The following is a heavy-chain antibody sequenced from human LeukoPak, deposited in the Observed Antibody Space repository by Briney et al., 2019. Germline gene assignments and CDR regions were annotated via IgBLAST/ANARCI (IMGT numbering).Heavy chain of an antibody. V-gene: IGHV3-43*01. CDR2: ISWDGGST. J-gene: IGHJ6*03. D-gene: IGHD6-13*01. CDR1: GFTFDDYT. CDR3: AKDIRGERAAAGTSYYYYYMDV. Sequence: PGGSLRLSCAASGFTFDDYTMHWVRQAPGKGLEWVSLISWDGGSTYYADSVKGRFTISRDNSKNSLYLQMNSLRTEDTALYYCAKDIRGERAAAGTSYYYYYMDVWGKGTTVTVSS.